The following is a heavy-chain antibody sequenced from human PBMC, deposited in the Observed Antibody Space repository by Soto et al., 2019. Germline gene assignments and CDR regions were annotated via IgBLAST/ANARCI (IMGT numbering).Heavy chain of an antibody. CDR2: IYYSGST. J-gene: IGHJ6*02. CDR1: GGYVGVGGGC. CDR3: AREARYYDFWSGYYNYYYYYGMDV. D-gene: IGHD3-3*01. Sequence: LETQSLSTTVSGGYVGVGGGCWSWIRKPPGQGLEWIGYIYYSGSTNYNPSLKSRVTISVDTSKNQFSLKLSSVTAADTAVYYCAREARYYDFWSGYYNYYYYYGMDVWGQGTTVTLSS. V-gene: IGHV4-61*08.